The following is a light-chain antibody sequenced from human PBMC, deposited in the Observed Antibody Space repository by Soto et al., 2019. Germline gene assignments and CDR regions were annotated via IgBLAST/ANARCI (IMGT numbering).Light chain of an antibody. CDR1: QSISTW. J-gene: IGKJ1*01. V-gene: IGKV1-5*01. CDR2: DAS. Sequence: DIQMTQSPSTLSASVGDRVTITCRASQSISTWLAWYQQKPGKAPELLIYDASSLEGGVPSRFSGSGSGTEFTLTIDSLQPDDFATYYCQQYNSYSLWTFGQGTKVDIK. CDR3: QQYNSYSLWT.